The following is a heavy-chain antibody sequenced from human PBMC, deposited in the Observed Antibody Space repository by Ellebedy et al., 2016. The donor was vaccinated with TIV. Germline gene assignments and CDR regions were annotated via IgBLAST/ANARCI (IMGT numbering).Heavy chain of an antibody. Sequence: SETLSLTXTVSGGSISSSSYYWGWIRQPPGKGLEWIGSIYYSRSTYYNPSLKSRVTISVDTSKNQFSLKLSSVTAADTAVYYCARPSHYDSSGYYRYYFDYWGQGTLVTVSS. D-gene: IGHD3-22*01. V-gene: IGHV4-39*01. CDR1: GGSISSSSYY. CDR2: IYYSRST. CDR3: ARPSHYDSSGYYRYYFDY. J-gene: IGHJ4*02.